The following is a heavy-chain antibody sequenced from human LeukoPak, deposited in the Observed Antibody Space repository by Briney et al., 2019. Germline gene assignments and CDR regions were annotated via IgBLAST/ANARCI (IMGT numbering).Heavy chain of an antibody. J-gene: IGHJ5*02. CDR2: ISWNSGSI. D-gene: IGHD6-13*01. CDR3: AKDILRKQQLPEGWFDP. CDR1: GFTLDDYA. V-gene: IGHV3-9*01. Sequence: GGSLRLSCAASGFTLDDYAMHWVRQAPGKGLEWVSGISWNSGSIVYADSVKGRFTISRDNAKNSLYLQMNSLRAEDTALYYCAKDILRKQQLPEGWFDPWGQGTLVTVSS.